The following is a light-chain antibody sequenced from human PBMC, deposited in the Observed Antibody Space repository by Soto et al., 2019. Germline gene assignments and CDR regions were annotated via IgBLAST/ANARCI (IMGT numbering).Light chain of an antibody. CDR1: QSVTNN. V-gene: IGKV3-15*01. CDR2: GAS. Sequence: EIVLTQSPVTLSLSPGERATLSCRASQSVTNNLAWYQQKPGQAPRLLIYGASTRATGIPARFSGSGFGTEFTLTISSLQSEDFALYYCQQYKNWPWTFGQGTKVDIK. CDR3: QQYKNWPWT. J-gene: IGKJ1*01.